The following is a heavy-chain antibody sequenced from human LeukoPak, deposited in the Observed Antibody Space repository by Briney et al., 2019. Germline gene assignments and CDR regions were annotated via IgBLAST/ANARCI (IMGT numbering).Heavy chain of an antibody. Sequence: SETLSLTCTVSGGSVSSYYWSWIRQPPGKGLEWIAYIHDSGSTYNNPSLKTRLSISIDTSKNQFSLKLNSVTAADTAVYYCARVVAAAGNNWFDPWGQGTLVTVSS. J-gene: IGHJ5*02. CDR3: ARVVAAAGNNWFDP. D-gene: IGHD6-13*01. CDR1: GGSVSSYY. V-gene: IGHV4-59*02. CDR2: IHDSGST.